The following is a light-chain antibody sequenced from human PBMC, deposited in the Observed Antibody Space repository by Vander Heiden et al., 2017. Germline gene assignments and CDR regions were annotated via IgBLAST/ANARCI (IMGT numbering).Light chain of an antibody. Sequence: DIQMTQSPSSLSASVGDRVTITCRASQSIASFLNWYQQKPGKAPNLLIYDASTLQSGVPSRFNDIGSGTDFTLTISSLQPEDFATYYCQRSDTIPLTFGQGTKLEIK. CDR2: DAS. J-gene: IGKJ2*01. CDR3: QRSDTIPLT. CDR1: QSIASF. V-gene: IGKV1-39*01.